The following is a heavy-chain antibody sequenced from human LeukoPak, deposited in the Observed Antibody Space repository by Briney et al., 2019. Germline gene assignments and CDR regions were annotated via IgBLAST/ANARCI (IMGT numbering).Heavy chain of an antibody. CDR1: GYTFTSYY. J-gene: IGHJ4*02. D-gene: IGHD4-17*01. CDR3: ARPDDYGDYYY. CDR2: INPSGGST. Sequence: ASVKVSCKASGYTFTSYYMHWVRQAPGQGLEWMGIINPSGGSTSYAQKFQGRVTITADKSTSTAYMELSSLRSEDTAVYYCARPDDYGDYYYWGQGTLVTVSS. V-gene: IGHV1-46*01.